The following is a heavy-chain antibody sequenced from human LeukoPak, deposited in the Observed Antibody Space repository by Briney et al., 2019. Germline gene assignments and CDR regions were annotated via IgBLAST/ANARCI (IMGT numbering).Heavy chain of an antibody. CDR2: IYYGGST. J-gene: IGHJ3*02. CDR1: GGSISSYY. V-gene: IGHV4-59*01. D-gene: IGHD3-16*02. CDR3: ARGKGDYVWGGYRYGDAFDI. Sequence: SETLSLTCTVSGGSISSYYWSWIWQPPGKGLEWIGYIYYGGSTNYNPSLKSRVTISVDTSKNQFSLKLSSVTAADTAVYYCARGKGDYVWGGYRYGDAFDIWGQGTMVTVSS.